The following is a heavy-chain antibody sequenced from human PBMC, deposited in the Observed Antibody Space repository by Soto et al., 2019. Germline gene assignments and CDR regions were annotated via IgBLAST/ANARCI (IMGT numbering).Heavy chain of an antibody. D-gene: IGHD6-13*01. CDR2: ISGSGGST. CDR3: AKDNAAAAGTSYYYYYGMAV. Sequence: GGSLRLSCAASGFTFSSYAMSWVRQAPGKGLEWVSAISGSGGSTYYADSVKGRLTISRDNSKNTLYLQMNSLRAEDTAVYYCAKDNAAAAGTSYYYYYGMAVSGQCTPVTVSS. J-gene: IGHJ6*02. V-gene: IGHV3-23*01. CDR1: GFTFSSYA.